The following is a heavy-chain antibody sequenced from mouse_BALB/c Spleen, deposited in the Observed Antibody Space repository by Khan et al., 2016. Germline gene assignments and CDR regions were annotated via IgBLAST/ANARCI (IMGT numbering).Heavy chain of an antibody. CDR1: GYSITSDYA. CDR3: ARRYYRYDDALDY. V-gene: IGHV3-2*02. Sequence: EVQLQESGPGLVKPSQSLSLTCTVTGYSITSDYAWNWIRQFPGNKLEWMGYISYSGSTNYNPSLKSRISITRDTSKNQFFLQLNSVTTEDTATYYFARRYYRYDDALDYWGQGTSVPVSS. J-gene: IGHJ4*01. D-gene: IGHD2-14*01. CDR2: ISYSGST.